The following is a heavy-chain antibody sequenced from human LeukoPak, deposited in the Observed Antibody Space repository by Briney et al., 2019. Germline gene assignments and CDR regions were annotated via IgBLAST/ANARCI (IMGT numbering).Heavy chain of an antibody. Sequence: PGGSLRLSCAASGFTFSSYSMNWVRQAPGKGLEWLSSISSGSSYIYYADSVKGRFTISRDNSKNTLYLQMNSLRAEDTAVYYCARRSGIAVAGAFDYWGQGTLVTVSS. V-gene: IGHV3-21*04. CDR3: ARRSGIAVAGAFDY. CDR1: GFTFSSYS. CDR2: ISSGSSYI. D-gene: IGHD6-19*01. J-gene: IGHJ4*02.